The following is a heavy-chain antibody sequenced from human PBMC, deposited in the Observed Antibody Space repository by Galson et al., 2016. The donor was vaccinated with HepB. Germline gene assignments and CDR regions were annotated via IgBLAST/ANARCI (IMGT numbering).Heavy chain of an antibody. V-gene: IGHV1-3*01. CDR2: INAGNGDT. CDR3: ARAGSTSMVQGWAYRMDV. D-gene: IGHD3-10*01. Sequence: QSGAEVKKPGESLKISCKASGYSFITYAMHWVRQAPGQRLEWMGWINAGNGDTKYSQKLQGRVTITRDTSASTAYMELSSLRSEDTAVYFCARAGSTSMVQGWAYRMDVWGQGTTVTVSS. J-gene: IGHJ6*02. CDR1: GYSFITYA.